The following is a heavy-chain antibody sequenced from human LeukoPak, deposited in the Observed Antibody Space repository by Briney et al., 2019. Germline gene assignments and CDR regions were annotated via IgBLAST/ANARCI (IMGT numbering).Heavy chain of an antibody. CDR2: ISGSGGSA. Sequence: GGSLRLSCAASGFTFTSYAMTWVRQAPGRGLEWVSVISGSGGSAYYADSVKGRFTISRDNSKNTLYLQMNGLRAEDTAVYYCAKDRGGAYVWGQGTLVTVSS. J-gene: IGHJ4*02. V-gene: IGHV3-23*01. CDR3: AKDRGGAYV. D-gene: IGHD4-17*01. CDR1: GFTFTSYA.